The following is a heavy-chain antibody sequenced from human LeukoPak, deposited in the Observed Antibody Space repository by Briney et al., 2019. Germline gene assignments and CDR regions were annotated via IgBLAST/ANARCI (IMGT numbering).Heavy chain of an antibody. V-gene: IGHV3-74*01. CDR3: VRDRAYSYGLDY. CDR1: GFTFSSYW. CDR2: INTDGSST. J-gene: IGHJ4*02. Sequence: GGSLRLSCAASGFTFSSYWMHWVRESPGKGLGWVSRINTDGSSTNYADSVKGRFTISRDNAKNTLYLKMNSLRAEDTAVYNCVRDRAYSYGLDYWGQGILVTVSS. D-gene: IGHD5-18*01.